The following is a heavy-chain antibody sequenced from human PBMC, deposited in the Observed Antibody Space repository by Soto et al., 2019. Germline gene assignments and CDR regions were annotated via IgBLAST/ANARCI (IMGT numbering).Heavy chain of an antibody. CDR3: ARVNRGSYSNYYYYGMDV. Sequence: SETLSLTCAVYGGSFSGCYWSWIRQPPGKGLEWIGEINHSGSTNYNPSLKSRVTISVDTSKNQFSLKLSSVTAADTAVYYCARVNRGSYSNYYYYGMDVWGQGSTVTVSS. CDR2: INHSGST. D-gene: IGHD1-26*01. J-gene: IGHJ6*02. CDR1: GGSFSGCY. V-gene: IGHV4-34*01.